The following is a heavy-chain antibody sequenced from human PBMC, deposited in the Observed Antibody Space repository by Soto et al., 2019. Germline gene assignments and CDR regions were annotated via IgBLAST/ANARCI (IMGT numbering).Heavy chain of an antibody. CDR2: ISPAGTNQ. CDR3: ARENSRISPRLFQH. Sequence: TWGSLRLSCVASGFILSDYAMHWARQAPGKGLEWVALISPAGTNQYYADSAKGRFTISRDNSKNTLYLQMNSLRPEDTGLYYCARENSRISPRLFQHWGHGTLVTVSS. J-gene: IGHJ1*01. V-gene: IGHV3-30-3*01. CDR1: GFILSDYA. D-gene: IGHD6-6*01.